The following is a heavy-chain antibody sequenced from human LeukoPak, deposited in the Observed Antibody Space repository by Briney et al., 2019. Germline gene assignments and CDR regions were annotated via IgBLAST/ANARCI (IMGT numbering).Heavy chain of an antibody. CDR3: AREAVVVVNDAFDI. CDR1: GGSISSGGYS. CDR2: IYYSGST. V-gene: IGHV4-30-4*07. Sequence: PSETLSLTCAVSGGSISSGGYSWSWIRQPPGKGLEWIGYIYYSGSTYYNPSLKSRVTISVDTSKNQFSLKLSSVTAADTAVYYCAREAVVVVNDAFDIWGQGTMVTVSS. D-gene: IGHD3-22*01. J-gene: IGHJ3*02.